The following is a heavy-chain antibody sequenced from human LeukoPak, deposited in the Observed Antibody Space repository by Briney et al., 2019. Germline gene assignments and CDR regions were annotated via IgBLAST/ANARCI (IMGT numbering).Heavy chain of an antibody. J-gene: IGHJ5*02. CDR3: GRGAAVGDP. V-gene: IGHV4-39*07. CDR2: IYYSGTT. CDR1: GGSISSSSYY. Sequence: SETLSLTCTVSGGSISSSSYYWGWIRQPPGKGLEWIGSIYYSGTTNYNPSLKSRVTISVDTSKNQFSLKLTSVTAADTAIYYCGRGAAVGDPWGRGTLVTVSS. D-gene: IGHD6-13*01.